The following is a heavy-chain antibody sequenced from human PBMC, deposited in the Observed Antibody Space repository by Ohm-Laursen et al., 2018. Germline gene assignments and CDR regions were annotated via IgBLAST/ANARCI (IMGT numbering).Heavy chain of an antibody. Sequence: SLRLSCAASGFTFSSYGMHWVRQAPGKGLEWVAVIWYDGSNKYYADSVKGRFTISRDNSKNTLYLQMNSLRAEDTAVYYCARLSGYDLDYYYGMDVWGQGTTVTVSS. J-gene: IGHJ6*02. CDR3: ARLSGYDLDYYYGMDV. V-gene: IGHV3-33*01. D-gene: IGHD5-12*01. CDR2: IWYDGSNK. CDR1: GFTFSSYG.